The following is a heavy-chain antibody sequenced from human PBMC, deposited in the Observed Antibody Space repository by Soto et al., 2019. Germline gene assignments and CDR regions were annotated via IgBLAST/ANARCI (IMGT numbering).Heavy chain of an antibody. CDR2: ISSSSSTI. Sequence: GGSLRLSCAASGFTFSSYSMNWVRQAPGKGLEWVSYISSSSSTIYYADSVKGRFTISRDNAKNSLYLQMNSLRDEDTAVYYCARSYGSSWYFSYFDYWGQGTLVTVSS. CDR1: GFTFSSYS. D-gene: IGHD6-13*01. J-gene: IGHJ4*02. V-gene: IGHV3-48*02. CDR3: ARSYGSSWYFSYFDY.